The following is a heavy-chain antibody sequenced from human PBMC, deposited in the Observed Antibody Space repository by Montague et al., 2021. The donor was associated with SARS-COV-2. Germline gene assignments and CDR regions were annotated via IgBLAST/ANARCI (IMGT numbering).Heavy chain of an antibody. V-gene: IGHV4-34*01. CDR2: INHSGST. CDR1: SGSFRGYY. D-gene: IGHD3-10*01. J-gene: IGHJ6*02. Sequence: SETLSLTCAVSSGSFRGYYCSWIRQPRGKGLEWIGEINHSGSTTXNPSLESRVSISVDTSNKQFSLKVTSVTAADTAVYYCARLGAITLVRGITKADFSNYGMDVWGQGTTVTVSS. CDR3: ARLGAITLVRGITKADFSNYGMDV.